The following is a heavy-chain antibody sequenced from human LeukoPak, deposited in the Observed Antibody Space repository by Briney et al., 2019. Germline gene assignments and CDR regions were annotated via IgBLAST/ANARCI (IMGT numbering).Heavy chain of an antibody. CDR2: TYYRSKWYN. J-gene: IGHJ6*02. CDR1: GDSVSSNSAA. D-gene: IGHD3-10*01. Sequence: SQTLSLTCAISGDSVSSNSAAWNWIRQSPSRGLEWLGRTYYRSKWYNDYAVSVKSRITINPDTSKNQFSLQLNSVTPDDTAVYYCAREGGPYYYDSGSPHGMDVWGQGTTVTVSS. CDR3: AREGGPYYYDSGSPHGMDV. V-gene: IGHV6-1*01.